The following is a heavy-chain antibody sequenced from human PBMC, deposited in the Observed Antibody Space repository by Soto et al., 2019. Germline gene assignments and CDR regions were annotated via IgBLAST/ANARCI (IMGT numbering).Heavy chain of an antibody. CDR1: GGSISSYY. V-gene: IGHV4-59*08. D-gene: IGHD1-1*01. J-gene: IGHJ5*02. CDR3: ARTGNWNDGWFDP. Sequence: SETLSLTCTVSGGSISSYYWSWIRQPPGKGLDWIGYIYYSGSTNYNPSLKSRVTISVDTSKNQFSLKLSSVTAADTAVYYCARTGNWNDGWFDPWGQGTLVTVSS. CDR2: IYYSGST.